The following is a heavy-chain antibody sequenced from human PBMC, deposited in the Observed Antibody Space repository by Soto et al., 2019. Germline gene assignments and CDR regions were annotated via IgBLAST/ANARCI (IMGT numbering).Heavy chain of an antibody. CDR2: ISFHGRKK. CDR3: ARDWLRRDDILTPSWNFNL. J-gene: IGHJ2*01. Sequence: QEQLVESGGGVVRPGKSLRLSCAASGFNFTSNAMHWVRQAPGKGLEWVAVISFHGRKKFYARSVKGRFTISRDNSKNTRYLQINNLSPGDPAVYYCARDWLRRDDILTPSWNFNLWGQGTLVTAS. V-gene: IGHV3-30*04. CDR1: GFNFTSNA. D-gene: IGHD3-9*01.